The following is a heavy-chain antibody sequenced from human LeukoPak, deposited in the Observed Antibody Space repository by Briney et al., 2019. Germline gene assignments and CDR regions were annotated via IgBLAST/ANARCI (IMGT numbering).Heavy chain of an antibody. CDR2: ISAYNGNT. CDR1: GYTFTSYD. J-gene: IGHJ5*02. V-gene: IGHV1-18*01. CDR3: ARGNIVVVVAATPFWFDP. Sequence: ASVKVSCKASGYTFTSYDISWVRQAPGQGLEWMGWISAYNGNTNYAQKLQGRVTMTTDTSTSTAYMELRSLRSDDTAVYYCARGNIVVVVAATPFWFDPWGQGTLVTVSS. D-gene: IGHD2-15*01.